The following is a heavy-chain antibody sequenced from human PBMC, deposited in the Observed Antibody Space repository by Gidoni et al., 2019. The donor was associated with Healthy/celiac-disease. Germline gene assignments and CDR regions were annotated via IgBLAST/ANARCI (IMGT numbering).Heavy chain of an antibody. D-gene: IGHD5-18*01. CDR2: MSSSGSTI. V-gene: IGHV3-48*03. CDR3: ARSGYSYGFDY. Sequence: EVQLVESGGGLVQPGGSLRLSCAASGFTFSSYEMNWVRQAPGKGLEWVSYMSSSGSTIYYADSVKGRFTISRDNAKNSLYLQMNSLRAEDTAVYYCARSGYSYGFDYWGQGTLVTVSS. J-gene: IGHJ4*02. CDR1: GFTFSSYE.